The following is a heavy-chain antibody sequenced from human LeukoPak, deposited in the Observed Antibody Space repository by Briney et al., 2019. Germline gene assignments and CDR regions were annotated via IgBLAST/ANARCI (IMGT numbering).Heavy chain of an antibody. CDR1: GGSLSSYF. Sequence: SETLSLTCTVSGGSLSSYFWSWIRQPPGKGREWVGYIYYIGSTNYNTYLKSRVSISVDTSNNQFSLKLNTVNAADTDVYYCAGFYCGGYCYPYYYHGLDVWGQGTTVTVSS. D-gene: IGHD2-21*02. J-gene: IGHJ6*02. CDR2: IYYIGST. V-gene: IGHV4-59*01. CDR3: AGFYCGGYCYPYYYHGLDV.